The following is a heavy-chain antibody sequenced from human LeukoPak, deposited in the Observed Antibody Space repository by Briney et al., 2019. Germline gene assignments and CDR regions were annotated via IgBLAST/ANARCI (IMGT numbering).Heavy chain of an antibody. CDR1: GYTFTSYD. CDR3: ARDQNSLGVAAPYYYYYGMDV. Sequence: ASVKVSCKASGYTFTSYDINWVRQATGQGLEWMGWMNPNSGNTGYAQKFQGRVTMTRDTSTSTVYMELSSLRSEDTAVYYCARDQNSLGVAAPYYYYYGMDVWGQGTTVTVSS. V-gene: IGHV1-8*01. CDR2: MNPNSGNT. J-gene: IGHJ6*02. D-gene: IGHD3-3*01.